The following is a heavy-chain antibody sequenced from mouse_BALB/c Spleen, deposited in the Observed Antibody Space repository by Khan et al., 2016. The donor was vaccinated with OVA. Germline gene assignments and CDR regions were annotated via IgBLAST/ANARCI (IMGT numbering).Heavy chain of an antibody. D-gene: IGHD1-1*01. CDR1: GYSITSGYA. J-gene: IGHJ2*01. V-gene: IGHV3-2*02. Sequence: VQLKESGPGLVKPSQSLSLTCTVTGYSITSGYAWNCIRQFPGNKLEWMGYISYSGVTSYTPSLKSRISITRDTSKNQFFLQLNSVTTEDTDTYYCARGNYYGYYFDYWGQGTPLTVSS. CDR3: ARGNYYGYYFDY. CDR2: ISYSGVT.